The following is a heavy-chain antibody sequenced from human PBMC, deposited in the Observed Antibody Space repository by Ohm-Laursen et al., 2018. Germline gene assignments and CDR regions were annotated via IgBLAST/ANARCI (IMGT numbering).Heavy chain of an antibody. CDR2: ISAYDNNT. J-gene: IGHJ3*02. D-gene: IGHD2-21*01. Sequence: SVKVSCKASGYTFTTYGITWVRQAPGQGLEWMGWISAYDNNTNYPQKIQGRVTMTTDASTSTAYMELRSLRSDDTAVYYCAREGVIATNINQGNDAFDIWGQGAMVTVSS. V-gene: IGHV1-18*01. CDR1: GYTFTTYG. CDR3: AREGVIATNINQGNDAFDI.